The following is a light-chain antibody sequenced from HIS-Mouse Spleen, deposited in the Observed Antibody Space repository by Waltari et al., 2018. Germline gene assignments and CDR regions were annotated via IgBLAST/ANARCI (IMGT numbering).Light chain of an antibody. CDR1: ALPKQY. V-gene: IGLV3-25*03. CDR3: QSADSSGTYSVV. Sequence: SYELTQPPSVSVSPGQTARITFSGDALPKQYAYWYQQKPGQAPVLVIYKDSERPSGIPGRFSGSSSGKTVTLTISGVQAEDEADYYCQSADSSGTYSVVFGGGTKLTVL. CDR2: KDS. J-gene: IGLJ2*01.